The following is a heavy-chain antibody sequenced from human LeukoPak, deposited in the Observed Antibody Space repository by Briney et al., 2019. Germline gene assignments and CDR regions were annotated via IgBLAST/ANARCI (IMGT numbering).Heavy chain of an antibody. J-gene: IGHJ4*02. V-gene: IGHV3-11*01. Sequence: GGSLRLSCAASGFTFSDYYMSWIRQAPGKGLEWVSYIYSGSTTIYYADSVKGRFTISRDNAKDSLYLQMNSLRVEDTAVYYCARDDLNRYPDSWGQGTLVTVSS. D-gene: IGHD1-14*01. CDR1: GFTFSDYY. CDR3: ARDDLNRYPDS. CDR2: IYSGSTTI.